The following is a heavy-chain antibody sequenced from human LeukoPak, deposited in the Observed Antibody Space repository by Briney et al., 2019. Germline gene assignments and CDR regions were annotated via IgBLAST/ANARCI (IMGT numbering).Heavy chain of an antibody. CDR2: ISGSGGST. J-gene: IGHJ4*02. CDR1: GFTFSSYA. Sequence: PGGSLRLSCAASGFTFSSYAMSWVRQAPGKGLEWVSAISGSGGSTYYADFVKGRFTISRDNSKNTLYLQMNSLRAEDTAVYYCAKDQDWTYYFDYWGQGTLVTVSS. CDR3: AKDQDWTYYFDY. D-gene: IGHD3/OR15-3a*01. V-gene: IGHV3-23*01.